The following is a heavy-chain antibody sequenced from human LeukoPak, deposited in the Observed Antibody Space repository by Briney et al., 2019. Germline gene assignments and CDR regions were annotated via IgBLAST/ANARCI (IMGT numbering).Heavy chain of an antibody. CDR3: ARAVPVARRVNYYDY. CDR1: GFTFSSSD. D-gene: IGHD3-10*01. CDR2: IGPTGDT. J-gene: IGHJ4*02. Sequence: TGGSLRLSCAASGFTFSSSDMHWVRQATGKGLEWVSAIGPTGDTYYPGSVKGRFTISRENARNSLYLQMNSLRAGDTAVYYCARAVPVARRVNYYDYWGQGTLVTVSS. V-gene: IGHV3-13*01.